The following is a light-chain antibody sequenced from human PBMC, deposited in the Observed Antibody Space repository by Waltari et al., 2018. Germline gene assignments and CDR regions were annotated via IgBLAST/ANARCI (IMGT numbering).Light chain of an antibody. V-gene: IGKV1-5*03. CDR1: PSNSC. J-gene: IGKJ1*01. CDR3: QQYMSYPRT. Sequence: DIQMTQSPSTLSASVGDRVTITCRASPSNSCVAWYQQKPGKAPKFLIYEAFSLESGVPSRFGGSGSGAEFTLTISSLQPDDFATYYCQQYMSYPRTFGQGTKVEIK. CDR2: EAF.